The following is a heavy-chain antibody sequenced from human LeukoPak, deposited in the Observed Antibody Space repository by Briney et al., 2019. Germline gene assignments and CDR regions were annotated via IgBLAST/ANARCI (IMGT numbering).Heavy chain of an antibody. CDR1: GGTFSSYA. J-gene: IGHJ4*02. CDR2: IIPIFGTA. V-gene: IGHV1-69*05. Sequence: SVKVSCKASGGTFSSYAISWVRQAPGQGLEWMGGIIPIFGTANYAQKFQGRVTITTDESTSTSYMELSSLRSEDTAVYYCARRGGYDSSGHYFDYWGQGTLVTVSS. CDR3: ARRGGYDSSGHYFDY. D-gene: IGHD3-22*01.